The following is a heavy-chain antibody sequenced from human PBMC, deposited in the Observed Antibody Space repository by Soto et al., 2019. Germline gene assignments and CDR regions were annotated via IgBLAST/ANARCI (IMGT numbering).Heavy chain of an antibody. J-gene: IGHJ4*02. CDR1: GFSLSTTEVG. Sequence: QITLKESGPTLVRPTQTLTLTCTFSGFSLSTTEVGVGWFRQPPGKALEWLALIYWDDDKRYSPFLRNRLTXTXXTSTNRVFLTMTNMDPVDTATYYCAHRFDWYYFNYWGQGTLVTVSS. D-gene: IGHD3-9*01. V-gene: IGHV2-5*02. CDR3: AHRFDWYYFNY. CDR2: IYWDDDK.